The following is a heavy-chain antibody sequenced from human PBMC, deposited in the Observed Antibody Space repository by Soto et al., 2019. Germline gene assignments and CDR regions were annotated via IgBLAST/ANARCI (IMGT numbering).Heavy chain of an antibody. D-gene: IGHD3-22*01. Sequence: SGGSLRLSCAASGFIFSNYAMTWVRQSPGKGLEWVSTISSSGTYIYYADSVKGRFTFSRDNSKNTLYLQMDSLRAEDTAIYYCAKGYYYNSSGYHIGLDYWGQGALVTVSS. J-gene: IGHJ4*02. CDR2: ISSSGTYI. CDR3: AKGYYYNSSGYHIGLDY. V-gene: IGHV3-23*01. CDR1: GFIFSNYA.